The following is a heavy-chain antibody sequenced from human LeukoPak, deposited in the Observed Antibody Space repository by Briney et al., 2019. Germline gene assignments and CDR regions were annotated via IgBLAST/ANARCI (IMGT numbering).Heavy chain of an antibody. CDR1: GFTFSSYW. Sequence: PGGSLRLSCAASGFTFSSYWMSWVRQAPGKGLEWVANIKQDGSEKYYVDSVKGRFTISRDNAKNSLYLQMNSLRAEDTAVYYCARGIPYHDSSGLYYFDYWGQGTLVTVSS. D-gene: IGHD3-22*01. J-gene: IGHJ4*02. CDR3: ARGIPYHDSSGLYYFDY. CDR2: IKQDGSEK. V-gene: IGHV3-7*04.